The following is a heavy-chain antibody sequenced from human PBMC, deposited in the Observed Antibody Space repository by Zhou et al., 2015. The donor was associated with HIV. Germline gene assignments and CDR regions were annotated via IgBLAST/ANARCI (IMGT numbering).Heavy chain of an antibody. Sequence: QVQLVQSGTEVKKPGSSVKVSCKASGGTFSGSDISWVRQAPGQGLEWMGGIIPMFDIENHAQKFRGRLAITADKSTGAAYMELSSLRSEDAAVYYCARSNGNYDFALDIWGQGTRVIVSS. CDR1: GGTFSGSD. D-gene: IGHD3-22*01. CDR2: IIPMFDIE. CDR3: ARSNGNYDFALDI. V-gene: IGHV1-69*17. J-gene: IGHJ3*02.